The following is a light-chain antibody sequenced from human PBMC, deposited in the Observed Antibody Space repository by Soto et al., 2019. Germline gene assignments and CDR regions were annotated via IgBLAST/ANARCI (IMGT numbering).Light chain of an antibody. Sequence: EIVMTQSPATLSLSPGERATLSCRASQSLSGTLAWYQQKPGQAPRLLIYDASTRATGVPARFSGRWFGTEFTLTISRLQSEDFSVYYFQQYDDLPPIFGQGTRVEIK. J-gene: IGKJ1*01. V-gene: IGKV3-15*01. CDR2: DAS. CDR1: QSLSGT. CDR3: QQYDDLPPI.